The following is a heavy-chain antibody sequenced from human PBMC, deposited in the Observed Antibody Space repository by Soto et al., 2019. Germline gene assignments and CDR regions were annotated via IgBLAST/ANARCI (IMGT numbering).Heavy chain of an antibody. CDR3: AKGDSAWNDGLDM. J-gene: IGHJ3*02. CDR1: RFTFSTYA. V-gene: IGHV3-23*01. CDR2: ISSSGGTT. D-gene: IGHD6-19*01. Sequence: EVQLLESGGGLVQPGGSLRLSCAAARFTFSTYAMTWVRQAPEKGLEWVSSISSSGGTTSYADSVKGRFTVSRDNSKNILYLQTHSLRDEDTATYYCAKGDSAWNDGLDMWGQWTMVAVSS.